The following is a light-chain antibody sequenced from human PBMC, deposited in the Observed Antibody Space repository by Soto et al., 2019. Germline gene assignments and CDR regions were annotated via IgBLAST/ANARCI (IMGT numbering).Light chain of an antibody. Sequence: EIVLTQSPVTLSLSPGERATLSCRASQSVSSYLAWYQQRPGQAPRLLIYDASNRATGIPARFSGSGSGTDFTLTIDNLEPEDFAIYYCQQRNNWPPFTFGQGTRLEIK. CDR2: DAS. J-gene: IGKJ5*01. CDR3: QQRNNWPPFT. CDR1: QSVSSY. V-gene: IGKV3-11*01.